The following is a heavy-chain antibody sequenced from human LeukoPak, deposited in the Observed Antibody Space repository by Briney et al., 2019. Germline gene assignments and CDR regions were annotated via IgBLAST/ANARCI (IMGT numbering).Heavy chain of an antibody. CDR1: GGSISSYY. D-gene: IGHD2-2*01. CDR3: ARWYCSSNTCYHMDV. CDR2: IYYSGST. J-gene: IGHJ6*03. Sequence: TSETLSLTCTVSGGSISSYYWSWIRQPPGKGQEWIGYIYYSGSTNYIPSLKSRVTMSVDMSKNQLSLKLSSVTAADTAVYYCARWYCSSNTCYHMDVWGKGTTVTVSS. V-gene: IGHV4-59*01.